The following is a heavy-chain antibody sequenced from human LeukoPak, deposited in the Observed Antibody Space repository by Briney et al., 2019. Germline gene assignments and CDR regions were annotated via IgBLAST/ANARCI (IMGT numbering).Heavy chain of an antibody. J-gene: IGHJ4*02. CDR3: AGHYYDSSGYSY. V-gene: IGHV3-15*01. CDR1: GFTFSNAW. D-gene: IGHD3-22*01. Sequence: AGGSLRLSCAASGFTFSNAWMSWVRQAPGKGLEWVGRFKSKTDGGTTDYAAPVKGRFTISRDDLKNTLYLQMNSLRAEDTAVYYCAGHYYDSSGYSYRGQGTLVTVSS. CDR2: FKSKTDGGTT.